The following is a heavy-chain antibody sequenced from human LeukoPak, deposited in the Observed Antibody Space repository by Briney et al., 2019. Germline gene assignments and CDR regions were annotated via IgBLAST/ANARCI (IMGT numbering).Heavy chain of an antibody. CDR1: GGFLSGYY. J-gene: IGHJ4*02. Sequence: SETLSLTCAVYGGFLSGYYWSWIRQPPGKGLEWIGEINHSGSTNYNPSLKSRVTISVDTSKNQFSLKLSSVTAADTAAYYCATGMTTVTTSANDYWGQGTLVTVSS. CDR2: INHSGST. CDR3: ATGMTTVTTSANDY. V-gene: IGHV4-34*01. D-gene: IGHD4-17*01.